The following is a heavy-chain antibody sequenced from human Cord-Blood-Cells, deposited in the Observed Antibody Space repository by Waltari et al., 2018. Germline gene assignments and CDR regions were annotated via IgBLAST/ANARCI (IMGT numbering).Heavy chain of an antibody. V-gene: IGHV4-59*01. CDR1: GGSISSYY. Sequence: QVQLQESGPGLVKPSETLSLTCTVSGGSISSYYWSWIRQPPGKGLEWIGYIYYSGSTNYNPSLKSRVTISVDTSKNQFSLKLSSVTAADTAVYYCARVWEVGYSSSWYFAFDIWGQGTMVTVSS. CDR3: ARVWEVGYSSSWYFAFDI. D-gene: IGHD6-13*01. CDR2: IYYSGST. J-gene: IGHJ3*02.